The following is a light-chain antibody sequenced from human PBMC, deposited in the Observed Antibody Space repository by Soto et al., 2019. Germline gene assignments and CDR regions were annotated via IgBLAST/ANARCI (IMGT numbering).Light chain of an antibody. CDR2: GDN. Sequence: QSVLAQPPSASGTPGQRVTISCSGSSSNIGTITVNWYQHLPGTAPKLLICGDNQRPSGVPDRFSGSKSGTSASLAINGLQSEDEADYYCALWDDSLHNWVFGGGTKLTVL. V-gene: IGLV1-44*01. CDR1: SSNIGTIT. J-gene: IGLJ3*02. CDR3: ALWDDSLHNWV.